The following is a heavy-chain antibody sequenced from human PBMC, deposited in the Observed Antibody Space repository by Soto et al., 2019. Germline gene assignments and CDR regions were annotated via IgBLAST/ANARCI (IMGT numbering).Heavy chain of an antibody. Sequence: QVQLVQSGAEVKKPGASVKVSCKASGYTFTSFGISWVRQAPGQGLEWMGWISAYNGNTSYAENLQGRVTMTTDTSTSTAYMELRSLRSDDTAVYYCGRDHRGGTDAFDIWGQGTMVTVSS. CDR1: GYTFTSFG. CDR2: ISAYNGNT. J-gene: IGHJ3*02. CDR3: GRDHRGGTDAFDI. D-gene: IGHD2-15*01. V-gene: IGHV1-18*01.